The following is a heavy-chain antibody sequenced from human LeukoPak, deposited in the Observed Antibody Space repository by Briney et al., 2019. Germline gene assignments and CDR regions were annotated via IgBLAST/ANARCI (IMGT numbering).Heavy chain of an antibody. CDR2: IIPIFGTA. J-gene: IGHJ6*02. CDR1: GGTFSSYA. CDR3: ARNSGSYYYYGMDV. Sequence: ASAKVSCKASGGTFSSYAISWVRQAPGQGLEWMGGIIPIFGTANYAQKFQGRVTITADESTSTAYMELSSLRSEDTAVYYCARNSGSYYYYGMDVWGQGTTVTVSS. V-gene: IGHV1-69*01. D-gene: IGHD1-26*01.